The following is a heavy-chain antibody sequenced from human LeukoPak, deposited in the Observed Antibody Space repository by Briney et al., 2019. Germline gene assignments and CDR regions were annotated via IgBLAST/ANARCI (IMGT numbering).Heavy chain of an antibody. J-gene: IGHJ4*02. CDR3: AKRREGIRSFDY. V-gene: IGHV3-23*01. D-gene: IGHD5-18*01. CDR1: GSTFSSYA. Sequence: GGSLRLSCAASGSTFSSYAMSWVRQAPGKGLEWVSAISGSGGSTYYADSVKGRFTISRDNSKNTLYLQMNSLRAEDTAVYYCAKRREGIRSFDYWGQGTLVTVSS. CDR2: ISGSGGST.